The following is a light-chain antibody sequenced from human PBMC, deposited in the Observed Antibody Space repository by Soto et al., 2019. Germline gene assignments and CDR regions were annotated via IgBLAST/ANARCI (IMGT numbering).Light chain of an antibody. CDR3: TPYAGSNIWV. Sequence: QSALTQPPSASGSPGQSVTISCTGTSSDVGAYNYVSWYQQYPGKAPKLMIYEVNKRPSGVPDRFSGSKSGKTASLTVSGLQPGDEADYPWTPYAGSNIWVFGGGTQLTVL. J-gene: IGLJ3*02. V-gene: IGLV2-8*01. CDR2: EVN. CDR1: SSDVGAYNY.